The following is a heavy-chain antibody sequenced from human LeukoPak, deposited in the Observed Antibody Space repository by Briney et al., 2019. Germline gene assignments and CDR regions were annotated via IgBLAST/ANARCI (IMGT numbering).Heavy chain of an antibody. J-gene: IGHJ5*02. Sequence: SQTLSLTCAVSGGSISSGGYSWSWIRQPPGKGLEWIGYIYHSGSTYYNPSLKSRVTISVDTSKNQFSLKLSSVTAADTAVYYCARGYDFWSGYPLQDHNWFDPWGQGTLVTVSS. CDR2: IYHSGST. CDR1: GGSISSGGYS. D-gene: IGHD3-3*01. CDR3: ARGYDFWSGYPLQDHNWFDP. V-gene: IGHV4-30-2*01.